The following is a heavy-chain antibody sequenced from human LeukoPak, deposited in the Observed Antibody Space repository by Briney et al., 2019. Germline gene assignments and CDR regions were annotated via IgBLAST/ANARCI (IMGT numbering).Heavy chain of an antibody. Sequence: SLQVSCADSGLTCSTAWMSWLRQAPGKGLTWVGRIKSTTVGETTEYAAPVHGRFSISSDDSENTVYLQMSSLKNEDTAVYYCTTGPGNSGYWGQGTLVTVSS. J-gene: IGHJ4*02. D-gene: IGHD4-23*01. CDR1: GLTCSTAW. CDR2: IKSTTVGETT. V-gene: IGHV3-15*01. CDR3: TTGPGNSGY.